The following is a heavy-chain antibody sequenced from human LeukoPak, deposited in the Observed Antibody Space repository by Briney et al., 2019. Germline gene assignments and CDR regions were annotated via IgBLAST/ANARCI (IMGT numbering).Heavy chain of an antibody. J-gene: IGHJ4*02. Sequence: SETLALTCTVSGGPISSYYWSWVRQPPGKGREGGGYICYSGSTNYNPSVKGRGTISVGTSKNQFSLRLSSVTAADTAVYYCARRGGSGWYYFDYWGQGTLVTVSS. CDR3: ARRGGSGWYYFDY. V-gene: IGHV4-59*08. D-gene: IGHD6-19*01. CDR1: GGPISSYY. CDR2: ICYSGST.